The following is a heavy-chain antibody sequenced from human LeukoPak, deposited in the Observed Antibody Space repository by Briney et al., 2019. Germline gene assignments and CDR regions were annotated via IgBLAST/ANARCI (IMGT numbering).Heavy chain of an antibody. CDR2: IWYDGSNK. CDR3: ARPTGTGVLFGY. J-gene: IGHJ4*02. Sequence: PGGSLRLSCAASGFTFSSYGMHWVRQAPGKGLEWVAVIWYDGSNKYYADSVKGRFTISRDNSKNTLYLQMNSLRAEDTAVYYCARPTGTGVLFGYWGQGTLVTVSS. D-gene: IGHD3-10*01. CDR1: GFTFSSYG. V-gene: IGHV3-33*08.